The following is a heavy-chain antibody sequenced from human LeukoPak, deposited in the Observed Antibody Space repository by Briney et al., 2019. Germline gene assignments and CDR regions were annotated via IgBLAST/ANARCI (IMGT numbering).Heavy chain of an antibody. CDR1: GGTFSSYA. Sequence: GASVKVSCKASGGTFSSYAISWVRQAPGQGLEWMGRIIPIFGTANYAQRFQGRVTITTDESTSTAYMELSSLRSEDTAVYYCALTMVVTHPLDYWGQGTLVTVSS. J-gene: IGHJ4*02. CDR3: ALTMVVTHPLDY. D-gene: IGHD4-23*01. CDR2: IIPIFGTA. V-gene: IGHV1-69*05.